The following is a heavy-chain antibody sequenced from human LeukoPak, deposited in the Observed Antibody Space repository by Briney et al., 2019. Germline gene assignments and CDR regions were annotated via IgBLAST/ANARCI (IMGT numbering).Heavy chain of an antibody. D-gene: IGHD2-2*01. Sequence: SETLSLTCTVSDYSISSGYYWGWIRQPPGKGLEWIGSIYHSGSANYNPSLKSRVTISVDTSKNQFSLKLSSVTAADTAVYYCARVLPAANSDYWGQGTLVTVSS. V-gene: IGHV4-38-2*02. J-gene: IGHJ4*02. CDR3: ARVLPAANSDY. CDR2: IYHSGSA. CDR1: DYSISSGYY.